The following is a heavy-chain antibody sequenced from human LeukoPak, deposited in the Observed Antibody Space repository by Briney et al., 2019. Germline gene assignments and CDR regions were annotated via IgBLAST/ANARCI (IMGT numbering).Heavy chain of an antibody. CDR3: ARDRYDNLTGSGGYMDV. V-gene: IGHV4-59*01. J-gene: IGHJ6*03. CDR2: IYYSGST. D-gene: IGHD3-9*01. CDR1: GGSISSYY. Sequence: SETLSLTCTVSGGSISSYYWSWIRQPPGKGLEWIGYIYYSGSTNYNPSLKSRVTISVDTSKNQFSLKLSSVTAADTAVYYCARDRYDNLTGSGGYMDVWGKGTTVTISS.